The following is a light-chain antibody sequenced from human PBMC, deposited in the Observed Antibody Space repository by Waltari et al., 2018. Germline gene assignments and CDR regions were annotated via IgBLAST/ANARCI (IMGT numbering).Light chain of an antibody. J-gene: IGKJ1*01. V-gene: IGKV3-20*01. Sequence: EIVLTQSPGTLSLSPGERATLSCRASQSVSSSYLAWYQQKPGQAPRLLIYGASSRATGIPDRFSGSGSGIDFTLTISRLEPEDFAVYYCQQYGSSPGTFGPGTKVEIK. CDR3: QQYGSSPGT. CDR2: GAS. CDR1: QSVSSSY.